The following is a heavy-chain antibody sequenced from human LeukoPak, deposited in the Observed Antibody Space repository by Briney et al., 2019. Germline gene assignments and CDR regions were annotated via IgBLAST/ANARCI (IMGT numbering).Heavy chain of an antibody. CDR1: GVSISSSNYY. V-gene: IGHV4-39*07. J-gene: IGHJ3*02. CDR2: IYYSGST. D-gene: IGHD3-22*01. CDR3: ARVDSSGYYAFDI. Sequence: SETLSLTCDVSGVSISSSNYYWGWIRQPPGKGLEWIGSIYYSGSTYYNPSLKSRVTISVDPSKSQFSLRLRSVTAADTAVYYCARVDSSGYYAFDIWGQGTMVTVSS.